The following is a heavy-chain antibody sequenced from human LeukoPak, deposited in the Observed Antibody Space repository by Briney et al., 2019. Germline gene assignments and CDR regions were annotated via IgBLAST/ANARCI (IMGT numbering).Heavy chain of an antibody. J-gene: IGHJ6*03. CDR1: GYTFTSYD. Sequence: AAVTVSCKASGYTFTSYDINLVRQATAQGLEWMGWMNPNTGNTGYAQKFWGRVTITRNTTISTAYMELSSLRSEDTAVYYCARGLRETYYYYYYMDVWGKGTTVTVSS. CDR3: ARGLRETYYYYYYMDV. V-gene: IGHV1-8*03. CDR2: MNPNTGNT.